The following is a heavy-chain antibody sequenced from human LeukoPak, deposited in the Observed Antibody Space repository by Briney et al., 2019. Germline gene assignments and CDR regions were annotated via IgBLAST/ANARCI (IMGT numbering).Heavy chain of an antibody. J-gene: IGHJ4*02. D-gene: IGHD3-10*02. CDR3: ARDRYYVPDN. CDR2: INGDGSTT. Sequence: GGSLRLSCAASGFTFNTNWMHWVRQAPGKGLVWVSCINGDGSTTTYADSVKGRFTISRDNTKNTVYLQINNLRAEDTAVYYCARDRYYVPDNWGQGTLVTVSS. V-gene: IGHV3-74*01. CDR1: GFTFNTNW.